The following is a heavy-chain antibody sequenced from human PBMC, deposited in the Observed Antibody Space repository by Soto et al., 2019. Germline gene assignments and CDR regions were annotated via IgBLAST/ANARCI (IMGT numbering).Heavy chain of an antibody. CDR2: ISTENGNT. Sequence: WASVKVSCKASGYTFIKNAITWVRQAPGQGLEWMGWISTENGNTNYAQNLQGRVILTRDRSTNTAYMELRSLRPEDTATYYCARDSSSGTFDNWGQGALVTVSS. D-gene: IGHD3-22*01. V-gene: IGHV1-18*04. J-gene: IGHJ4*02. CDR3: ARDSSSGTFDN. CDR1: GYTFIKNA.